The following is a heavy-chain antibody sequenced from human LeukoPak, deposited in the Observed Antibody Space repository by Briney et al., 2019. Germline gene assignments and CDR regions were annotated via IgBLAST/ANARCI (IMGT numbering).Heavy chain of an antibody. CDR3: ARIISSGLKKYFQH. CDR2: IYYSGST. V-gene: IGHV4-59*01. CDR1: GGSISSYY. Sequence: SETLSLTCAVSGGSISSYYWSWIRQPPGKGLEWIGYIYYSGSTNYNPSLKSRVTISVDTSKNQFSLKLSSVTAADTAVYYCARIISSGLKKYFQHWGQGTLVTVSS. J-gene: IGHJ1*01. D-gene: IGHD3-22*01.